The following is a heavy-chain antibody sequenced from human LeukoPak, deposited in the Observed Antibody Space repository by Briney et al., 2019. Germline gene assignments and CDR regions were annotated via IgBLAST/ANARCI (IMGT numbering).Heavy chain of an antibody. CDR1: GGSISSYY. Sequence: SETLSLTCTVSGGSISSYYWSWIRQPAGKGLEWIGRIYTSGSTNYNPSLKSRVTMSVDTSKNQFSLKLSSVTAADTAVYYCARDSAAGTVRFFDYWGQGTLVTVSS. CDR2: IYTSGST. J-gene: IGHJ4*02. CDR3: ARDSAAGTVRFFDY. V-gene: IGHV4-4*07. D-gene: IGHD6-13*01.